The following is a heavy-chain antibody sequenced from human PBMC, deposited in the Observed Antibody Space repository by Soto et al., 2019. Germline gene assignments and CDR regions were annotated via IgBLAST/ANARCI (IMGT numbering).Heavy chain of an antibody. J-gene: IGHJ5*02. D-gene: IGHD3-22*01. V-gene: IGHV3-74*01. CDR1: GFTFSSYW. Sequence: PGGSLRLSCAASGFTFSSYWMHWVRQAPGKGLVWVSRINSDGSSTSYADSVKGRFTISRDNAKNTLYLQMNSLRAEDTAVYYCARASGYYYDSSGYQFDPWGQGTLVIVSS. CDR3: ARASGYYYDSSGYQFDP. CDR2: INSDGSST.